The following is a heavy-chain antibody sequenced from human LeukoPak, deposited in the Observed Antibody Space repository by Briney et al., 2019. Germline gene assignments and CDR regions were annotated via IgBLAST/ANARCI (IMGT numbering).Heavy chain of an antibody. D-gene: IGHD2/OR15-2a*01. CDR2: IYPGGSDT. CDR3: ARHNNWAFDY. V-gene: IGHV5-51*01. Sequence: GESLKISCKGSGYSFTNYWIGWVRQMPGKGLEWMGIIYPGGSDTKYSPSFQGQVTISADKSISTAYLQWSSLKASDTAIYYCARHNNWAFDYWDRGTLLTVSS. CDR1: GYSFTNYW. J-gene: IGHJ4*02.